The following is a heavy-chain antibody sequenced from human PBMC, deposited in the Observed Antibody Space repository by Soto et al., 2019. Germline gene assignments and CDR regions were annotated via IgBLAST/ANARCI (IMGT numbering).Heavy chain of an antibody. J-gene: IGHJ3*02. CDR3: ARGDSEYGSYDYIWGSYRLNNAFDI. CDR2: IYYSGST. Sequence: SETLSLTCTVSGGSISSYYWSWIRQPPGKGLEWIGYIYYSGSTNYNPSLKSRVTTSVDTSKNQFSLKLSSVTAADTAVYYCARGDSEYGSYDYIWGSYRLNNAFDIWGQGTMVTVSS. V-gene: IGHV4-59*01. D-gene: IGHD3-16*02. CDR1: GGSISSYY.